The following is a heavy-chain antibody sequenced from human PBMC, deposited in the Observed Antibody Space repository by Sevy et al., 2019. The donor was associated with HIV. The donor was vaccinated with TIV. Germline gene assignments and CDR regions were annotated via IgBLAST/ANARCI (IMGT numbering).Heavy chain of an antibody. J-gene: IGHJ4*02. D-gene: IGHD1-26*01. CDR2: ISSSGTTI. CDR3: AKEHGVWESTLRLANDY. Sequence: GGSLRLSCAASGFTFSSYEMNWVRQAPGKGLQWVSYISSSGTTIYYVDSVKGRFTISRDNSRTVLYLQMNSLTTEDTALYYCAKEHGVWESTLRLANDYWGQGALVTVSS. V-gene: IGHV3-48*03. CDR1: GFTFSSYE.